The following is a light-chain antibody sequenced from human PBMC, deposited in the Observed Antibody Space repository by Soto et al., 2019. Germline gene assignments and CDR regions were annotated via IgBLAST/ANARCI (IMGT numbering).Light chain of an antibody. V-gene: IGKV2-29*03. CDR1: HSLLHTDEKTY. Sequence: ITQPPLSLSIIPGQTASISCNAIHSLLHTDEKTYFYWYVQQPGQAPQPMLYEVSNRFSGVPERFSGSGSRTDFKLKISSVEVDDVGIYYCIQDIDITWTFGQGTKVDIK. CDR2: EVS. J-gene: IGKJ1*01. CDR3: IQDIDITWT.